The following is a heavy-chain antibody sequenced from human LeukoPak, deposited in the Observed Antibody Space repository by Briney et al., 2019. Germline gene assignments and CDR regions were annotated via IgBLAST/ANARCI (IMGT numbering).Heavy chain of an antibody. Sequence: SETVSLTCTVSGGFVSSSSYFWGWIRQPPGKRLEWIGSICYSGTTYHNPSLKSRITISVDTSKNQFSLKLSSVTAADTAVYYCARHGGAAAAIDYWGQGTLVTVSS. V-gene: IGHV4-39*01. D-gene: IGHD6-13*01. CDR1: GGFVSSSSYF. J-gene: IGHJ4*02. CDR3: ARHGGAAAAIDY. CDR2: ICYSGTT.